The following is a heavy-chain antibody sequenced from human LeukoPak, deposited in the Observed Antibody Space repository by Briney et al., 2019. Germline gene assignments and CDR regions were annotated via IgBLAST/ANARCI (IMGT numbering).Heavy chain of an antibody. V-gene: IGHV3-66*01. Sequence: PGGSLRLSCAASGFTVSSNYMSWVRQAPGKGPEWVSVIYSGGRTYYADFVKGRFTISRDNSKNTLYLQMNSLRAEDTAVYYCARLVDHYDSTLPFDYWGQGTLVTVSS. CDR3: ARLVDHYDSTLPFDY. D-gene: IGHD3-22*01. CDR2: IYSGGRT. CDR1: GFTVSSNY. J-gene: IGHJ4*02.